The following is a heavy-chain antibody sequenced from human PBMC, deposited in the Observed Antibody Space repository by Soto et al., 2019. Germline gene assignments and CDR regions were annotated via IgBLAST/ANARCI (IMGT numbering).Heavy chain of an antibody. J-gene: IGHJ4*02. CDR3: ARDQYCSTTSCYSHQIDY. CDR1: GYTFTTSY. D-gene: IGHD2-2*01. Sequence: QVQLVQSGAEVKKPGASVTVSCQASGYTFTTSYLHWVRQAPGQGLEWMGIINPSSGSTTYAQTFQGRVTVTRDTSTSTVYMELSSLRSEDTAVYYCARDQYCSTTSCYSHQIDYWGQGTLVTVSS. CDR2: INPSSGST. V-gene: IGHV1-46*03.